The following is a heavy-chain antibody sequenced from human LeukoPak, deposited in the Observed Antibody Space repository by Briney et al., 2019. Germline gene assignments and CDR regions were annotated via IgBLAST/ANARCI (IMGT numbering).Heavy chain of an antibody. CDR1: GGSISSGGYY. Sequence: KASETLSLTCTVSGGSISSGGYYWSWIRQPPGKGLEWIGYIYYSGSTYYNPSLKCRVTISVDTSKNQFSLTLSSVTAADTAVYYCARTEAITDSSGYYSDAFDIWGQGTMVTVSS. J-gene: IGHJ3*02. CDR2: IYYSGST. D-gene: IGHD3-22*01. V-gene: IGHV4-31*03. CDR3: ARTEAITDSSGYYSDAFDI.